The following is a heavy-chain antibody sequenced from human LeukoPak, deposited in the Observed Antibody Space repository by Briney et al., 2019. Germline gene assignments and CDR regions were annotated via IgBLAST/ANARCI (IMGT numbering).Heavy chain of an antibody. CDR2: INPSGGST. Sequence: ASVKVSCTASGYTFTNYYMHWVRQAPGQGLEWMGMINPSGGSTTYAQKFQGRVTMTRDTSTSTVYMELSSLRSEDTAVYYCARDDSGSYSGFDPWGQGTLVTVSS. V-gene: IGHV1-46*01. J-gene: IGHJ5*02. CDR3: ARDDSGSYSGFDP. D-gene: IGHD1-26*01. CDR1: GYTFTNYY.